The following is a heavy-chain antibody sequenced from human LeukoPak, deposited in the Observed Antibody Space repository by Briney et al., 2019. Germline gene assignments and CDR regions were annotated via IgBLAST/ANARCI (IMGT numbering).Heavy chain of an antibody. J-gene: IGHJ6*03. Sequence: PGGSLRLSCVASGFTFRHYDMSWVRQAPGKGLEWVAFIRYDGSNKYYADSVRGRFTISRDNSKNTLYLQMNSLRAEDTAVYYCAKAPRPYCSGGSCYYMDVWGKGTTVTISS. CDR1: GFTFRHYD. CDR2: IRYDGSNK. D-gene: IGHD2-15*01. V-gene: IGHV3-30*02. CDR3: AKAPRPYCSGGSCYYMDV.